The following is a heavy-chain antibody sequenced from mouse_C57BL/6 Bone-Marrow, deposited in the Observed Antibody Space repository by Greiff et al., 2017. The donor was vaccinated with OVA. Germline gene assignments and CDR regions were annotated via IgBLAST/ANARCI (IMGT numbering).Heavy chain of an antibody. J-gene: IGHJ3*01. CDR2: IYIGNGYT. D-gene: IGHD4-1*01. V-gene: IGHV1-58*01. Sequence: EVQLQQSGAELVRPGSSVPLSFPPSFYPFTLSFLTCLQHMPGQGLSLIGYIYIGNGYTEYNEKFKGKATLTSDTSSSTAYMQLSSLTSDDSAIYFCATGTFAYWGQGTLVTVSA. CDR1: FYPFTLSF. CDR3: ATGTFAY.